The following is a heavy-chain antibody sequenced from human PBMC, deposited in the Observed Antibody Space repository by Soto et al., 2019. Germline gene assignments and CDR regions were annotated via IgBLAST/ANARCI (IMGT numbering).Heavy chain of an antibody. V-gene: IGHV4-4*02. Sequence: PSETLSLTCAVSGGSISSSNWWSWVRQPPGKGLEWIGEIYHSGSTNYNPSLKSRATISVDKSKNQFSLKLSSVTAADTAVYYCARDCSSTSCSDFWGQGTLVTVSS. J-gene: IGHJ4*02. CDR1: GGSISSSNW. CDR2: IYHSGST. CDR3: ARDCSSTSCSDF. D-gene: IGHD2-2*01.